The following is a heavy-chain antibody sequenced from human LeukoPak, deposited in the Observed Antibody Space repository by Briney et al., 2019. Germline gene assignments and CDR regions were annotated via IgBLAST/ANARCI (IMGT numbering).Heavy chain of an antibody. CDR1: GFTFSSYA. CDR3: AKDLGVVVTIVDY. V-gene: IGHV3-23*01. CDR2: ISGSGDDT. D-gene: IGHD5-12*01. Sequence: GGSLRLSCAASGFTFSSYAISWVRPAPGKGLEWVSAISGSGDDTYYADSVKGRFTISTDNSKSTLYLQMNSLTAEDTAVYYCAKDLGVVVTIVDYWGQGSLVTVSS. J-gene: IGHJ4*02.